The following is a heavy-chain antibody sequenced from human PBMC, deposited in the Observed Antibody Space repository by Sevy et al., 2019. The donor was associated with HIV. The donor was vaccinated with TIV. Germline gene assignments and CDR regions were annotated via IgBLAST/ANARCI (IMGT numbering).Heavy chain of an antibody. CDR2: VNSDGSST. CDR1: GFTFSSYW. CDR3: VAANTWQDY. Sequence: GGCLRLSCAASGFTFSSYWMHWVRQAPGKGPVWVSGVNSDGSSTNYADSVKGRFTMSRDSAKNTLYLQMNSLRVEDTAVHFCVAANTWQDYWGQGTLVTVSS. J-gene: IGHJ4*02. V-gene: IGHV3-74*01. D-gene: IGHD2-15*01.